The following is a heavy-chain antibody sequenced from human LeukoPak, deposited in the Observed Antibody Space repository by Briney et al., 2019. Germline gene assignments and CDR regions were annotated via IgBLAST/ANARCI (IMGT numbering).Heavy chain of an antibody. J-gene: IGHJ3*02. CDR2: INPNSGDA. V-gene: IGHV1-2*02. D-gene: IGHD3-22*01. CDR1: GFPFNGYY. CDR3: AREGDSSADAFDI. Sequence: ASVKVSCKASGFPFNGYYMHWVRQAPGQGLEWMGWINPNSGDANYAQKLQGRVTMTRDTSISTAYMELRRLRSDDTAVYHCAREGDSSADAFDIWGQGTMVTVSS.